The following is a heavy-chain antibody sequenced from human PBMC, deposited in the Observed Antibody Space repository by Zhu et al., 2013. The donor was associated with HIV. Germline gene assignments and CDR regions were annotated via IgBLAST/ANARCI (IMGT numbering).Heavy chain of an antibody. V-gene: IGHV1-69*17. D-gene: IGHD2-15*01. J-gene: IGHJ6*02. CDR1: GGTFSSYA. Sequence: QVQLVQSGAEVKKPGSSVRVSCKASGGTFSSYAISWVRQAPGQGLEWMGGILLIFDIVNYAQKFQDRVTITADKSTRTVYMELTSLTSVDTAVYYCARGLTKGPLYCVGGRCYNYYYYGMDAWGQGTTVTVSS. CDR2: ILLIFDIV. CDR3: ARGLTKGPLYCVGGRCYNYYYYGMDA.